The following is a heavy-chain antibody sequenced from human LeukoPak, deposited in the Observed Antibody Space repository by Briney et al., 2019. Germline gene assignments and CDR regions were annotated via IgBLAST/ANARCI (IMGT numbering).Heavy chain of an antibody. CDR2: ISSYNGNT. CDR3: ARGRGYSGSYSDYYFDY. J-gene: IGHJ4*02. Sequence: VASVKVSCKASGYTFTSYGISWVRQAPGQGLEWMGWISSYNGNTNYAQKLQGRVTKTTDTSTSTASMELRSLRSDDTAVYYCARGRGYSGSYSDYYFDYWGQGTLVTVSS. D-gene: IGHD1-26*01. CDR1: GYTFTSYG. V-gene: IGHV1-18*01.